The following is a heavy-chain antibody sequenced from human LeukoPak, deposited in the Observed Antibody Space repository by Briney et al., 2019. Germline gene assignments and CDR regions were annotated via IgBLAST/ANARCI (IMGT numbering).Heavy chain of an antibody. CDR1: GDTFSNYA. CDR2: ITPFLGIA. V-gene: IGHV1-69*04. CDR3: AREACREMGVMWPRLGGQDCRYDH. J-gene: IGHJ4*02. D-gene: IGHD3-16*01. Sequence: ASVRVSCKASGDTFSNYAINWVRQAPGQGPEWMGRITPFLGIANYPQKFQGRVTITADESTATAYMELSSLRSEDTAVYYCAREACREMGVMWPRLGGQDCRYDHWGQGTLVTVSS.